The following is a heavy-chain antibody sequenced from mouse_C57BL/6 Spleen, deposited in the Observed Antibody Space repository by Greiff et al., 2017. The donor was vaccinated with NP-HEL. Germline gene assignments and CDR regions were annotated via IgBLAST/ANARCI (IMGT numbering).Heavy chain of an antibody. J-gene: IGHJ4*01. D-gene: IGHD1-1*01. CDR2: INPYNGGT. V-gene: IGHV1-19*01. CDR1: GYTFTGYY. Sequence: VQLQQSGPVLVKPGASVKMSCKASGYTFTGYYMNWVKQSHGQSLEWIGVINPYNGGTSYNQKFKGKATLTVDKSSSTAYMELNSLTSEDSAVYYCERNYGSVYAMDYWGQGTSVTVSS. CDR3: ERNYGSVYAMDY.